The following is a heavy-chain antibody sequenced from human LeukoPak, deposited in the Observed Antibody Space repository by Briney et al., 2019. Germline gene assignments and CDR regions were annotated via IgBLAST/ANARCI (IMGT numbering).Heavy chain of an antibody. Sequence: SETLSLTCTVSGGSMRGYYWSWIRQPPGKGLEWIGYIYYSGSTNYNPSLKSRVTISVDTSKNQFSLKLSSVTAADTAVYYCARAEYSSSSEYFDYWGQGTLVTVSS. D-gene: IGHD6-6*01. J-gene: IGHJ4*02. CDR3: ARAEYSSSSEYFDY. CDR2: IYYSGST. V-gene: IGHV4-59*01. CDR1: GGSMRGYY.